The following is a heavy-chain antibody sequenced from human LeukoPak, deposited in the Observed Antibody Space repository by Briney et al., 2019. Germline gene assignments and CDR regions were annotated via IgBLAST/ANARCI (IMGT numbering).Heavy chain of an antibody. CDR3: AGLVGRYSSGLYYYYFDY. CDR2: INHSGST. D-gene: IGHD3-22*01. Sequence: SETLSLTCAVYGGSFSGYYWSWIRQPPGKGLEWIGEINHSGSTNYNTSLKSRVTISIDRSKNQLFLNLSSVTAADTAVYYCAGLVGRYSSGLYYYYFDYWGQGTLVTVSS. V-gene: IGHV4-34*01. J-gene: IGHJ4*02. CDR1: GGSFSGYY.